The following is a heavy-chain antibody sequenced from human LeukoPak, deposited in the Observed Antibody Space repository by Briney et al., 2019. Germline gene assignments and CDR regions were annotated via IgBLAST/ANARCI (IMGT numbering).Heavy chain of an antibody. Sequence: SVKVACKAFGGTFSNYAISWVRHAPGQGLEWMGGIIPVFGTAHYAQKFQGRVTITADKYTTTAYMELSSLRSEDTAVYYCARDVRVLTGYREPSDGFDIWGQGTMVTVSS. V-gene: IGHV1-69*06. CDR2: IIPVFGTA. D-gene: IGHD3-9*01. CDR1: GGTFSNYA. J-gene: IGHJ3*02. CDR3: ARDVRVLTGYREPSDGFDI.